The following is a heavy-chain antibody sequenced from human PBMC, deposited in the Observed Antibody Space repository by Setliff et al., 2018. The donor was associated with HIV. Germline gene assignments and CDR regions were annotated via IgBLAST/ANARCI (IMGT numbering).Heavy chain of an antibody. V-gene: IGHV4-61*09. CDR1: GGSISRGAYY. Sequence: PSETLSLTCTVSGGSISRGAYYWTWIRQHPGKGLEWIGHIYTSGSTNYNPSLRSRVTISVDTSKNQVSLKLRSVTAADTAFYYCARDYFGSLDYWGQGTLVTVSS. J-gene: IGHJ4*02. D-gene: IGHD3-10*01. CDR2: IYTSGST. CDR3: ARDYFGSLDY.